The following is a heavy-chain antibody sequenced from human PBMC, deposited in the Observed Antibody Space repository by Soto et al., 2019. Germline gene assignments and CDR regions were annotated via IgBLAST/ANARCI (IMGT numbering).Heavy chain of an antibody. Sequence: QVQLVQSGAEVKKPGSSVKVSCKASGGTFNSYVINWVRQAPGQGLEWMGGSIPFFGTAEYAQKFQSRVTITEDEAASTAYMELSSLKPGDTAVYYCAGTHFDTSGYYPSALEYWGQGTQVSVSS. CDR3: AGTHFDTSGYYPSALEY. CDR2: SIPFFGTA. V-gene: IGHV1-69*01. J-gene: IGHJ4*02. CDR1: GGTFNSYV. D-gene: IGHD3-22*01.